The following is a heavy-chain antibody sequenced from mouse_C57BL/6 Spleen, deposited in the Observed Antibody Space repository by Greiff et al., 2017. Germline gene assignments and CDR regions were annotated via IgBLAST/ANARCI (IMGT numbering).Heavy chain of an antibody. D-gene: IGHD2-4*01. J-gene: IGHJ4*01. V-gene: IGHV2-4*01. CDR1: GFSLTSYG. CDR2: IWSGGST. CDR3: AKNNDYGGLYAMDY. Sequence: VQLQESGPGLVQPSQSLSITCTVSGFSLTSYGVHWVRQPPGKGLEWLGVIWSGGSTDYNAAFISRLSISKDNSKSQVFFKMNSLQADDTAIYYCAKNNDYGGLYAMDYWGQGTSVTVSS.